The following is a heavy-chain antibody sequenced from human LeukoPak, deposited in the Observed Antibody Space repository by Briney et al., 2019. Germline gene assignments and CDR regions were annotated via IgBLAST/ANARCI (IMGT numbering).Heavy chain of an antibody. Sequence: GGSLRLSCAASGFTFSTYAVNWVRQAPGKGLEWVSAISSSGGTTYYADSVKGRFAISRDNSKNMLYLQLNSLRAGDTAMYYCAKNLGPFDVRGQGTMVTVSS. CDR3: AKNLGPFDV. J-gene: IGHJ3*01. CDR2: ISSSGGTT. CDR1: GFTFSTYA. V-gene: IGHV3-23*01. D-gene: IGHD3-16*01.